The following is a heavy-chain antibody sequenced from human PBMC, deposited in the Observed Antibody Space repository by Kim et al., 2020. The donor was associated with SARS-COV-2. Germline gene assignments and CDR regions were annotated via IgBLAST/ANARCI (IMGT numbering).Heavy chain of an antibody. Sequence: GGSLRLSCAASGFTFSSYSMNWVRQAPGKGLEWVSSISSSSSYIYYADSVKGRFTISRDNAKNSLYLQMNSLRAEDTAVYYCARDGSGYGLTEYYYYYGMDVWGQGTTVTVSS. CDR1: GFTFSSYS. D-gene: IGHD3-10*01. V-gene: IGHV3-21*01. CDR3: ARDGSGYGLTEYYYYYGMDV. CDR2: ISSSSSYI. J-gene: IGHJ6*02.